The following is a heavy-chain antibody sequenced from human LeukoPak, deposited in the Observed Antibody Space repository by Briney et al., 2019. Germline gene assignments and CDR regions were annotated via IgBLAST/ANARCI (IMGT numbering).Heavy chain of an antibody. V-gene: IGHV3-7*03. Sequence: GGSLRLSCAASGFTFSNYWMSWDRQAPGKGLEWVANIKQDGSEKYYVDSVKGRFTIFRDDAKNSLYLQMNSLRAEDTAVYYCARKAYGMDVWGKGTTVTVSS. CDR3: ARKAYGMDV. CDR2: IKQDGSEK. J-gene: IGHJ6*04. CDR1: GFTFSNYW.